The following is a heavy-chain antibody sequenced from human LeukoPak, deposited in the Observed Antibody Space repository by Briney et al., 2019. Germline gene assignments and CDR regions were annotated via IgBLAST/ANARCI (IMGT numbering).Heavy chain of an antibody. V-gene: IGHV4-39*07. D-gene: IGHD3-10*01. CDR1: GGSISSSSYY. Sequence: SETLSLTCTVSGGSISSSSYYWGWIRQPPGKGLEWIGSIYYSGSTYYNPSLKSRVTISVDTSKNQFSLKLSSVTAADTAVYYCARSPYGSGRDDAFDIWGQGTMVTVSS. J-gene: IGHJ3*02. CDR3: ARSPYGSGRDDAFDI. CDR2: IYYSGST.